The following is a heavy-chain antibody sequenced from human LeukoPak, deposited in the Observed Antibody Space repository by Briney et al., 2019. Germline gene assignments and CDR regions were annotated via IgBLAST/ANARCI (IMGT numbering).Heavy chain of an antibody. CDR2: ITTSGGIK. CDR3: ARDGVVDSGGWYVDY. J-gene: IGHJ4*02. V-gene: IGHV3-48*03. D-gene: IGHD6-19*01. CDR1: GFTFSNYE. Sequence: GGSLRLSCATSGFTFSNYEMNWVRQAPGKGLEWVSYITTSGGIKSYADSVKGRFTISRDNAKNPVYLQINSLRAEDTAVYYCARDGVVDSGGWYVDYWGQGTLVTVSS.